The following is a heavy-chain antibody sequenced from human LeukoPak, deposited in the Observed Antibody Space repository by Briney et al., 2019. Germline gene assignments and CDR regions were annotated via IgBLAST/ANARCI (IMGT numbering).Heavy chain of an antibody. CDR3: ARDFSGASYYYYYGMDV. CDR1: GYTFTGYY. Sequence: ASVKVSCKASGYTFTGYYMHWVRQAPGQGLEWMGWINPNSGGTNYAQKFQGRVTMTRDTSIRTAYMELSRLRSDDTAVYYCARDFSGASYYYYYGMDVWGQGTTVTVSS. J-gene: IGHJ6*02. V-gene: IGHV1-2*02. D-gene: IGHD1-26*01. CDR2: INPNSGGT.